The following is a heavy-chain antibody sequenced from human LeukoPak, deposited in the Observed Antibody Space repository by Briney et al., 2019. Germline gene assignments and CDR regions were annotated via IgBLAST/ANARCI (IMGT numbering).Heavy chain of an antibody. Sequence: ASVKVSCKASGGTFSSYAISWVRQAPGQGLEWMGGITPIFGTANYAQKFQGRVTITADESTSTAYMELSSLRSEDTAVYYCARVKRWLQFGYFDYWGQGTLVTVSS. J-gene: IGHJ4*02. V-gene: IGHV1-69*13. CDR3: ARVKRWLQFGYFDY. CDR1: GGTFSSYA. D-gene: IGHD5-24*01. CDR2: ITPIFGTA.